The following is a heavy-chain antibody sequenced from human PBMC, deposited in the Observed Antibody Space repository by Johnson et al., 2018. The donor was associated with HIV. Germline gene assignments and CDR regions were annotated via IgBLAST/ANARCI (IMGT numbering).Heavy chain of an antibody. CDR2: IRYDGSNK. Sequence: QVQLVESGGGVVQPGGSLRLSCAASGFTFSSYGMHWVRQAPGKGLEWVAFIRYDGSNKYYADSVKGRFTISRDNSKNTLYLQMNSLRVEDTAVYYCARDRAAAGTDALDIWGQGTMVTVSS. CDR3: ARDRAAAGTDALDI. J-gene: IGHJ3*02. CDR1: GFTFSSYG. D-gene: IGHD6-13*01. V-gene: IGHV3-30*02.